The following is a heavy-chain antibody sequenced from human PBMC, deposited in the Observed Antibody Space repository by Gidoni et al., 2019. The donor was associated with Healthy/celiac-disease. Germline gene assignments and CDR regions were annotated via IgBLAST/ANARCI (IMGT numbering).Heavy chain of an antibody. CDR3: ARGNIVVVPAARGYYYGMDV. D-gene: IGHD2-2*01. CDR2: IIPIFGTA. V-gene: IGHV1-69*01. J-gene: IGHJ6*02. Sequence: QVQLVQSGAEVKKPGSSVKVSCKASGGTFSSYAISWVRQSPGQGLEWMGGIIPIFGTANYAQKFQGRGTITADESTSTAYMELSSRRSEDTAVYYCARGNIVVVPAARGYYYGMDVWGQGTTVTVSS. CDR1: GGTFSSYA.